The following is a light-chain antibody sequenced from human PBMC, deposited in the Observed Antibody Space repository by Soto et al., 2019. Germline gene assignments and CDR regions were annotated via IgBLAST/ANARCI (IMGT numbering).Light chain of an antibody. CDR3: KQYGNSPLYC. V-gene: IGKV3-20*01. CDR1: QTVYITY. CDR2: DTS. J-gene: IGKJ2*03. Sequence: EIVLTQSPGTLSLSPGERATLSCRASQTVYITYLAWYQQKPGQAPRLLLYDTSSRPPGIPDRFSGSVYGTVFPLTISRLVPEDFAVYYCKQYGNSPLYCFGQGTKREI.